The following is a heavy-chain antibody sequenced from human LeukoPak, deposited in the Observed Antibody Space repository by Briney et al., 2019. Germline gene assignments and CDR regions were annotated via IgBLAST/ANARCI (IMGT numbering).Heavy chain of an antibody. J-gene: IGHJ4*02. CDR2: ISAYNGNT. CDR1: GYTLTSYC. D-gene: IGHD2-2*01. V-gene: IGHV1-18*01. Sequence: ASVKVSCKARGYTLTSYCFRWVRQAPPQEVAWMGWISAYNGNTNHAQKLQGRVNMTTDTSTSTAYMELRSLRSDDTAVYYCARDGFVVPAAIELDYWGQGTLVSVSS. CDR3: ARDGFVVPAAIELDY.